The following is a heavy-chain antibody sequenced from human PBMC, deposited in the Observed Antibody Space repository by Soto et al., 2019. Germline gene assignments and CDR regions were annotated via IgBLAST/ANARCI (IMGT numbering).Heavy chain of an antibody. CDR3: ARSSGSYSYYGMDV. CDR1: GYTLTDYY. J-gene: IGHJ6*02. Sequence: QVQLAQSGAEVKKPGASVKFSCKASGYTLTDYYIRWVRQAPGRGLEWMGWINPKTGDTYSAQNFQGRVTTTRDTSIDTGYMELSRLQSDDTAVYYCARSSGSYSYYGMDVWGQGTTLTVSS. V-gene: IGHV1-2*02. D-gene: IGHD1-26*01. CDR2: INPKTGDT.